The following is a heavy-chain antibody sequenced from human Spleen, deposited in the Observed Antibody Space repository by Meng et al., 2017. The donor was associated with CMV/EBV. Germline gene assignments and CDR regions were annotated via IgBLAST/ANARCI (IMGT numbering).Heavy chain of an antibody. Sequence: GESLKFSCAASGFHFDKYNMHWVRQAPGKGPEWISYITSGSSITYYADSVKGRFTISRDNARNSLFLQMNILRAEDTAVYYCARDGRPAVRADFDWWGQGSLVTVSS. CDR2: ITSGSSIT. D-gene: IGHD4-23*01. J-gene: IGHJ4*02. V-gene: IGHV3-48*04. CDR1: GFHFDKYN. CDR3: ARDGRPAVRADFDW.